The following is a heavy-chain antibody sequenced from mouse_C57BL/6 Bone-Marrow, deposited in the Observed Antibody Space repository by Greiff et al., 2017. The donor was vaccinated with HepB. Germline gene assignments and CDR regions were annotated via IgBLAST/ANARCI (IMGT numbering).Heavy chain of an antibody. CDR3: PGGTTVVKDY. Sequence: EVQLVESGGGLVQPGGSMKLSCVASGFTFSNYWMNWVRQSPEEGLEWVAQIRLKSDNYATHYAESVKGRFTISRDDSKSSVYLQMNKLRAEDTGIYYCPGGTTVVKDYWGQGTTLTVSS. D-gene: IGHD1-1*01. V-gene: IGHV6-3*01. J-gene: IGHJ2*01. CDR2: IRLKSDNYAT. CDR1: GFTFSNYW.